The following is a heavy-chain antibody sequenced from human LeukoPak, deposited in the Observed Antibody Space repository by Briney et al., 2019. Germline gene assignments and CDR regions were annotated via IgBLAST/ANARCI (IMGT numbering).Heavy chain of an antibody. J-gene: IGHJ4*02. Sequence: GGSLRLSCAASGFTFSVYWMSWVRQAPGKGLEWVANLKQDGSEKYYVDSVKGRFTISRDNAKNSLYLQMNSLRGEDTAVYYCARDDGFYSASGIYQNYFDHWGQGILVTVSP. CDR2: LKQDGSEK. D-gene: IGHD3-10*01. CDR3: ARDDGFYSASGIYQNYFDH. V-gene: IGHV3-7*01. CDR1: GFTFSVYW.